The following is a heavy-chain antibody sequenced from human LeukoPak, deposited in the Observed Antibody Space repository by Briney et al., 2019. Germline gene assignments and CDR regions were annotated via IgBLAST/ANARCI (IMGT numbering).Heavy chain of an antibody. D-gene: IGHD3-22*01. Sequence: GGSLRLSCAASGFTFSSYGMHWVRQAPSKGLEWVAVIWYDGSNKYYADSVKGRFTISRDNSKNTLYLQMNSLRAEDTAVYYCAKETYYYDSSGYYRHIDYWGQRTLVTVSS. CDR2: IWYDGSNK. J-gene: IGHJ4*02. CDR3: AKETYYYDSSGYYRHIDY. CDR1: GFTFSSYG. V-gene: IGHV3-33*06.